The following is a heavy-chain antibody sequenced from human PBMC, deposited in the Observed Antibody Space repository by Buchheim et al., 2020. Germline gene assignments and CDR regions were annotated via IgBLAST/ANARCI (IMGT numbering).Heavy chain of an antibody. CDR3: ARVSNAYYDFWSGYYLDY. CDR2: IYYSGST. V-gene: IGHV4-59*01. CDR1: GGSISSYY. D-gene: IGHD3-3*01. J-gene: IGHJ4*02. Sequence: QVQLQESGPGLVKPSETLSLTCTVSGGSISSYYWSWIRQPPGKGLEWIGYIYYSGSTNYNPSLKSRVTISVDTSKNKFSLKLSSVTAADTAVYYCARVSNAYYDFWSGYYLDYWGQGTL.